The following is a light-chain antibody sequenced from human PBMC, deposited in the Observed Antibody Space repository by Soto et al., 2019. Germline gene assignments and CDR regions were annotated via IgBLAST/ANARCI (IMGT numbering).Light chain of an antibody. CDR3: CSFTTSNTYV. Sequence: SALTQPASVSGSPGQSITISCIGTSSDVGGSKYVSWYQQHPGKAPKLMIYAVNNRPSGVSSRFSGSKSGNTASLTISGLQAEDETDYYCCSFTTSNTYVFGTGTKLTVL. CDR1: SSDVGGSKY. CDR2: AVN. J-gene: IGLJ1*01. V-gene: IGLV2-14*01.